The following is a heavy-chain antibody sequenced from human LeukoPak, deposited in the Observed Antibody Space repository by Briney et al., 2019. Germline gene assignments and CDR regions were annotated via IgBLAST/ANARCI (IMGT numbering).Heavy chain of an antibody. CDR1: GYTFTSYY. D-gene: IGHD4-23*01. CDR2: INPNSGGA. CDR3: ARGPRDGGNSDWFDP. V-gene: IGHV1-2*04. Sequence: ASVKVSCKASGYTFTSYYMNWVRQAPGQGLEWMGWINPNSGGANYAQKFQGWVTMTRDTSISTAYMELSRLRSDDTAVYYCARGPRDGGNSDWFDPWGQGTLVTVSS. J-gene: IGHJ5*02.